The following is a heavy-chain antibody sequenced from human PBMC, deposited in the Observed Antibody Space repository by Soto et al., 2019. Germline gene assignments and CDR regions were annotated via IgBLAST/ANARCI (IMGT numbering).Heavy chain of an antibody. CDR2: IFYTGST. J-gene: IGHJ4*02. CDR3: ARRYGGNLDY. V-gene: IGHV4-4*02. Sequence: PSETLSLTCAVSGGSLSSNYWWSWVRQPPGEGLEWMGDIFYTGSTNYNPSLKSRVTISVDTSKNQFSLKLSSVTAADTAVYYCARRYGGNLDYWGQGTLVTVS. D-gene: IGHD1-26*01. CDR1: GGSLSSNYW.